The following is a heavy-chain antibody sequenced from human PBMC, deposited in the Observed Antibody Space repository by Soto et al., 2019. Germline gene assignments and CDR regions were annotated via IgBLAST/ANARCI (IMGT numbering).Heavy chain of an antibody. V-gene: IGHV3-30*18. Sequence: VQLVESGGGEVQPGRSLRLSCAASGFTFSSYGMHWVRQAPGKGLEWVAVISYDGSNKYYADSVKGRFTISRDNSKNTLYLQMNSLRAEDTAVYYCAKEHSVDDYYYGMDVWGQGTTVTVSS. J-gene: IGHJ6*02. CDR3: AKEHSVDDYYYGMDV. CDR2: ISYDGSNK. D-gene: IGHD2-15*01. CDR1: GFTFSSYG.